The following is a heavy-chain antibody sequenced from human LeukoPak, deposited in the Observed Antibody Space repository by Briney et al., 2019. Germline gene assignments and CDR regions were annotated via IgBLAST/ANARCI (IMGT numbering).Heavy chain of an antibody. V-gene: IGHV3-53*01. Sequence: PGGSLRPSCAASGFTVTSNYMSWVRQAPGKGLEWVSIIYDDDQTHYADSVRGRFTISRDKSKNTLYFQMNSLRAEDTAVYYCARHYSDFLTYFDFWGQGTLVTVSS. J-gene: IGHJ4*02. CDR2: IYDDDQT. D-gene: IGHD4-11*01. CDR3: ARHYSDFLTYFDF. CDR1: GFTVTSNY.